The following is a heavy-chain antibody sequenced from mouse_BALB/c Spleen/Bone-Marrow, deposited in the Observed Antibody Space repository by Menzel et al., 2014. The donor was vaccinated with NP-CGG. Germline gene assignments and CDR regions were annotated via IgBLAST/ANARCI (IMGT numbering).Heavy chain of an antibody. CDR3: ASPYGNYDAMDY. V-gene: IGHV1-7*01. J-gene: IGHJ4*01. CDR1: GYTFTSYW. CDR2: INPSTGYT. D-gene: IGHD2-1*01. Sequence: QVQLQQSGAELAKPGASVTMSCKASGYTFTSYWMHWVKQRPGQGLEWIGYINPSTGYTEYNQKFKDKATLTADKSSSTAYMQLSSLTSEYSAVYYSASPYGNYDAMDYWGQGTSVTVSS.